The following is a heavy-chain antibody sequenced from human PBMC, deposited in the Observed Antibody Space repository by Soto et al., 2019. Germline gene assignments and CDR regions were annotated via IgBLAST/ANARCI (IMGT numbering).Heavy chain of an antibody. Sequence: ASVKVSCKASGYTFTGYYMHWVRQAPGQGLEWMGWINPNSGGTNYAQKFQGRVTMTRDTSISTAHMELSRLRSDDTAVYYCARASSYDFWSGYPSYYYGMDVWGQGTTVTVSS. CDR3: ARASSYDFWSGYPSYYYGMDV. CDR2: INPNSGGT. J-gene: IGHJ6*02. D-gene: IGHD3-3*01. V-gene: IGHV1-2*02. CDR1: GYTFTGYY.